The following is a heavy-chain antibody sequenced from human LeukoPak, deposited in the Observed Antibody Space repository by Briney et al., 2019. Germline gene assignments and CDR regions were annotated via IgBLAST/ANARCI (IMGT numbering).Heavy chain of an antibody. V-gene: IGHV3-74*01. CDR2: IDTDGTTT. Sequence: PGGSLRLSCTTSEFTFSNYWMHWVRQVPGKGLVWVSRIDTDGTTTDYADSVKGRFTISRDNAKNTLYLQMNSLRADDTAVYYCARDIITIFGVPWNAFDIWGQGTMVTVSS. CDR3: ARDIITIFGVPWNAFDI. CDR1: EFTFSNYW. J-gene: IGHJ3*02. D-gene: IGHD3-3*01.